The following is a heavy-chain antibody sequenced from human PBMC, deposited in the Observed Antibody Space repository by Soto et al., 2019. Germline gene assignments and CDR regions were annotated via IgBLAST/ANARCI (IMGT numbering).Heavy chain of an antibody. J-gene: IGHJ3*02. Sequence: SETLSLTCTVSGGSISSYYWSWIRQPPGKGLEWIGYIYYSGSTNYNPSLKSRVTISVDTSKNQFSLKLSSVTAADTAVYYCARDSLVTDAFDIWGQGTMVTVSS. D-gene: IGHD2-21*02. V-gene: IGHV4-59*01. CDR2: IYYSGST. CDR1: GGSISSYY. CDR3: ARDSLVTDAFDI.